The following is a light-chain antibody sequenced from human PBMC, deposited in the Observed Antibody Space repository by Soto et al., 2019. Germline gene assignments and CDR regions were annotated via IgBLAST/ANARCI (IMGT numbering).Light chain of an antibody. CDR1: RSDVGGYKY. CDR2: DVS. Sequence: QSALTQPRSVSGSPGQSVAISCTGSRSDVGGYKYVSWYQQFPGKAPKLIIYDVSRRPSGVPDRFSGSKSGNTASLTISGLQADDEGDYYCCSYGGGRTPLGFGGGTKLTVL. CDR3: CSYGGGRTPLG. V-gene: IGLV2-11*01. J-gene: IGLJ2*01.